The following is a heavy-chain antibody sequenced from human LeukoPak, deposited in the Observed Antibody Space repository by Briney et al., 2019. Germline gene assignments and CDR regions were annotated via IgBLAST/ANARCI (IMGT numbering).Heavy chain of an antibody. V-gene: IGHV4-39*01. CDR3: ARHDCSSTSCYADY. D-gene: IGHD2-2*01. Sequence: SETLSLTCTVSGGSFSSRSYYWGWIRQPPGKGLEWIGTIYYSGSTYYNPSLKSRVTISVDTSKNQFSLKLSSVTAADTAVYYCARHDCSSTSCYADYWGQGTLVTVSS. CDR1: GGSFSSRSYY. J-gene: IGHJ4*02. CDR2: IYYSGST.